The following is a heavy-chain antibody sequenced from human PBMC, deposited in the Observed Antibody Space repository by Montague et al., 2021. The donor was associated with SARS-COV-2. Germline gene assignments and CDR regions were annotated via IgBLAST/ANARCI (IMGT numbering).Heavy chain of an antibody. Sequence: PALVKPTQTLTLTCTFSGFSLSTSGVGVGWIRQPPGKALEWLALIYWDDDKRYSPFLKSRLTITKDTSKNQVVLTMTNMDPVDTATYYCAHRGGSSWTKPYFDYWGQGTLVTVSS. J-gene: IGHJ4*02. D-gene: IGHD6-13*01. CDR1: GFSLSTSGVG. CDR2: IYWDDDK. CDR3: AHRGGSSWTKPYFDY. V-gene: IGHV2-5*02.